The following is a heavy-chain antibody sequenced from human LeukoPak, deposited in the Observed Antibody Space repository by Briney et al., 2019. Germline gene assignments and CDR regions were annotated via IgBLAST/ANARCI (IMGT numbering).Heavy chain of an antibody. CDR3: ARGRRKGYCSSTSCKRGAFDI. V-gene: IGHV4-34*01. CDR2: INHSGST. J-gene: IGHJ3*02. Sequence: SETLSLTCAVYGGSFSGYYWSWIRQPPGKGLEWIGEINHSGSTNYNPSLKSRVTISVDTSKNQFSLKLGSVTAADTAVYYCARGRRKGYCSSTSCKRGAFDIWGQGTMVTVSS. CDR1: GGSFSGYY. D-gene: IGHD2-2*01.